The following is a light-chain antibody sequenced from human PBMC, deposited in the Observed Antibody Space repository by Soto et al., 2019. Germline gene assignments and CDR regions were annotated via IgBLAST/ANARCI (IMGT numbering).Light chain of an antibody. CDR3: CTYERSTTLL. V-gene: IGLV2-8*01. CDR1: SSDIGGYNY. CDR2: DVN. Sequence: QSALTQPPSTSGSPGQSVTISCTGTSSDIGGYNYVSWYQQHPGKVPRLIIYDVNKRPSGVADRFSGSKSANTASLTVSWLLNDEDAAYYYCTYERSTTLLFGGGTKLTVL. J-gene: IGLJ2*01.